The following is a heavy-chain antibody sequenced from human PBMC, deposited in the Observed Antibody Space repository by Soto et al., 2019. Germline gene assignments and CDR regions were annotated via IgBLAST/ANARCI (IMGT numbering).Heavy chain of an antibody. CDR1: GYTFTGYY. Sequence: QVQLVQSGAEVKKPGASVKVSCKASGYTFTGYYMHWVRQAPGQGLEWMGWINPNSGGTTYAQKFQGWVTMTRDTSISTAYMELSRLRSDDTAVYYCARAGIAVAGTIEYYYYGMDVWGQGTTVTVSS. CDR3: ARAGIAVAGTIEYYYYGMDV. D-gene: IGHD6-19*01. CDR2: INPNSGGT. V-gene: IGHV1-2*04. J-gene: IGHJ6*02.